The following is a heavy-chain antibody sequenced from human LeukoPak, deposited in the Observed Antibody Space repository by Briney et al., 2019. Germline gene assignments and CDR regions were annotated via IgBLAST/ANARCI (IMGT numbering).Heavy chain of an antibody. CDR1: GFTFSSYA. J-gene: IGHJ4*02. Sequence: GRSLRLSCAASGFTFSSYAMHWVRQAPGKGLEWVAVLSYDGSNKYYADSVKGRFTISRDNSKNTLYLQMNSLRAEDTAVYYCARDGSSSWYDEGYYFDYWGQGTLVTVSS. CDR2: LSYDGSNK. V-gene: IGHV3-30-3*01. CDR3: ARDGSSSWYDEGYYFDY. D-gene: IGHD6-13*01.